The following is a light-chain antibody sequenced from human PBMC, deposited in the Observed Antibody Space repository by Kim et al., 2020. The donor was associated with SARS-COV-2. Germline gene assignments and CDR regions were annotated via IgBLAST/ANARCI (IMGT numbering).Light chain of an antibody. V-gene: IGLV3-19*01. CDR3: NSRDSSGNHHYV. CDR1: SLRSYY. Sequence: GQTVMIKCQGDSLRSYYASWYQQKPGQAPVLVIYGKNNRPSGIPDRFSGSSSGNTASLTITGAQAEDEADYYCNSRDSSGNHHYVFGTGTKVTVL. CDR2: GKN. J-gene: IGLJ1*01.